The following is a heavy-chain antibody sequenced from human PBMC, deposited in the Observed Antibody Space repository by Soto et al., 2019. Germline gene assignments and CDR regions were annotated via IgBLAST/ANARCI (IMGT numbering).Heavy chain of an antibody. Sequence: QVQLVESGGGVVQPGTSLRLSCVVSGFTFSKYGIHWLRQSPGKGLEWMAVILYDGRKQYYADSVKGRFTISRDNSKTPVELLMNCLRANVTAVYYCAKLSLAFWGGDFYSPSTYETCEVWGQGTMVSVSS. J-gene: IGHJ3*01. D-gene: IGHD2-21*02. V-gene: IGHV3-30*18. CDR1: GFTFSKYG. CDR3: AKLSLAFWGGDFYSPSTYETCEV. CDR2: ILYDGRKQ.